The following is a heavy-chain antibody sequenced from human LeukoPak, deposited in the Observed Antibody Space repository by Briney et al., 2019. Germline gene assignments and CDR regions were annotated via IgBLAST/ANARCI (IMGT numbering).Heavy chain of an antibody. Sequence: GASVKVSCKASGYTFTGYYMHWVRQAPGQGLEWMGWINPNSGGTNYAQKFQGRVTMTRDTSISTAYMELSRLRSDDTAVYYCARDPGGSSSEFDYWGQGTLVTVSS. J-gene: IGHJ4*02. CDR3: ARDPGGSSSEFDY. CDR1: GYTFTGYY. D-gene: IGHD6-6*01. CDR2: INPNSGGT. V-gene: IGHV1-2*02.